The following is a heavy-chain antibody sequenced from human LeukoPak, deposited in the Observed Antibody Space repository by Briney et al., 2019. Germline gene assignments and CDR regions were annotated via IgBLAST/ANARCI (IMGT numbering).Heavy chain of an antibody. CDR3: AKASTVTRGGLDY. CDR2: ISGSGGST. CDR1: GFTFSSYA. J-gene: IGHJ4*02. V-gene: IGHV3-23*01. Sequence: GGSLRLSCAASGFTFSSYAMSWVRQAPGKGLEWVSAISGSGGSTYYADSVKGRFTISRDNSKNTLYLQMNSLRAEDTALYYCAKASTVTRGGLDYWGQGTLVTVSS. D-gene: IGHD4-17*01.